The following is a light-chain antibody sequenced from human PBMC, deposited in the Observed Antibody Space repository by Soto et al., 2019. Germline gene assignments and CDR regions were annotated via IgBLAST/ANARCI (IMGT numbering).Light chain of an antibody. CDR2: EVT. CDR1: SSDVGGYNY. J-gene: IGLJ1*01. CDR3: ISYTSGTTPYV. V-gene: IGLV2-14*01. Sequence: QSALTQPASVSGSPGQSITISCTGTSSDVGGYNYVSWYQVHPGVAPKLIIFEVTNRPSGVSDRFSGSKSGNTASLTISGLQAADEAHYYCISYTSGTTPYVFGTGTKVTVL.